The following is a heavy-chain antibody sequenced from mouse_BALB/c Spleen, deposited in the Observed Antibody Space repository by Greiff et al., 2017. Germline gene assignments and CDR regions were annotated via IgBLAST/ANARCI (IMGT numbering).Heavy chain of an antibody. CDR3: ARLNWDDYAMDY. D-gene: IGHD4-1*02. V-gene: IGHV1-7*01. CDR2: INPSTGYT. Sequence: VQLVESGAELAKPGASVKMSCKASGYTFTSYWMHWVKQRPGQVLEWIGYINPSTGYTEYNQKFKDKATLTADKSSSTAYMQLSSLTSEDSAVYYCARLNWDDYAMDYWGQGTSVTVSS. CDR1: GYTFTSYW. J-gene: IGHJ4*01.